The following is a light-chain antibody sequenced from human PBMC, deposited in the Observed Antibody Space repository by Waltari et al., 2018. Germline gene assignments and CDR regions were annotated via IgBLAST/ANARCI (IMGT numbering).Light chain of an antibody. CDR1: QRLSIAY. J-gene: IGKJ2*01. Sequence: EIVLTQSPGSLSLSPGERATLSCRASQRLSIAYLAWYQHKSGQAPRLLIYGAYYRAPDTPDRFSGSGSGTDFTLTISRLEPEDFAVYYCQQYDTSPGTFGQGTKLEIK. V-gene: IGKV3-20*01. CDR2: GAY. CDR3: QQYDTSPGT.